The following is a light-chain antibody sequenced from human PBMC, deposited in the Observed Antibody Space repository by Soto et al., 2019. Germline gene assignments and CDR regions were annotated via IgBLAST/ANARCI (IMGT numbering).Light chain of an antibody. Sequence: DIQMTQSPSSLSASVGDRVTITCRASQSISSYLNWYQQKPGKAPKLLIYAASSLQIGVPSRFSGSGSGTDFTLTISSLQPEDFATYYCQQLESYPSTFGGGTKVDIK. CDR3: QQLESYPST. J-gene: IGKJ4*01. CDR1: QSISSY. V-gene: IGKV1-39*01. CDR2: AAS.